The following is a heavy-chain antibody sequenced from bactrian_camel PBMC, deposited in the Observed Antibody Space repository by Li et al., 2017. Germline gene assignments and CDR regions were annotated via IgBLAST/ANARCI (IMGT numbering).Heavy chain of an antibody. CDR2: INPDGST. Sequence: HVQLVESGGGSVQAGGSLRLSCSTSGVTYSTYCMGWFRQAPGKEREGVAAINPDGSTAYAGSVRGRFTISRDNAKNTLYLQMNSLKTEDTAVYICARGSQQLLRSKYQARGQGTQVTVS. J-gene: IGHJ4*01. D-gene: IGHD3*01. V-gene: IGHV3S55*01. CDR1: GVTYSTYC.